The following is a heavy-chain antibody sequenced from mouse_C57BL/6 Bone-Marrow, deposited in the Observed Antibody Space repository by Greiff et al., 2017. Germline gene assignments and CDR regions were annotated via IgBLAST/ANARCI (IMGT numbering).Heavy chain of an antibody. D-gene: IGHD1-1*01. V-gene: IGHV1-76*01. J-gene: IGHJ3*01. CDR1: GYTFTDYY. Sequence: VQLMESGAELVRPGASVKLSCKASGYTFTDYYINWVKQRPGQGLEWIARIYPGSGNTYYNEKFKGKATLTAEKSSSTAYMQLSSLTSEDSAVYFCARPNYCSPFAYWGQGTLVTVSA. CDR2: IYPGSGNT. CDR3: ARPNYCSPFAY.